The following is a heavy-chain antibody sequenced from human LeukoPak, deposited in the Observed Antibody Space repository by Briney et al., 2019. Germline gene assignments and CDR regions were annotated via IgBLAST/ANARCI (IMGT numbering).Heavy chain of an antibody. CDR1: GGSMTSYY. CDR3: ARLTYGSGSFWFDP. CDR2: IHSSGST. Sequence: PSETLSLTCTASGGSMTSYYWSWIRQPPGKGLEWIGYIHSSGSTNYNPSLKSRVTISLETSKNQFSLKLSSVTAADTAVYYCARLTYGSGSFWFDPWGQGTLVTVSS. J-gene: IGHJ5*02. V-gene: IGHV4-59*08. D-gene: IGHD3-10*01.